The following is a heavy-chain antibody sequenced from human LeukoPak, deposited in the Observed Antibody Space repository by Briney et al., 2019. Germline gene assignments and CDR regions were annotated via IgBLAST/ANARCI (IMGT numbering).Heavy chain of an antibody. CDR1: GFTFSSYW. J-gene: IGHJ4*02. Sequence: GGSLRLSCAASGFTFSSYWMNWVRQAPGKGLEWVAIIKQDGSEKYYVDSVKGRFTISRDNAKNSLFLQMNTLRPEDTAVYYRARVMWQQLAPSDYWGQGTLVTVSS. D-gene: IGHD6-13*01. V-gene: IGHV3-7*03. CDR3: ARVMWQQLAPSDY. CDR2: IKQDGSEK.